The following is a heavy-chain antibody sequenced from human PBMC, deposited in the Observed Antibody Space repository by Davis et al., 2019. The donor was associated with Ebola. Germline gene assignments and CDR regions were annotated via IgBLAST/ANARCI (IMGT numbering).Heavy chain of an antibody. Sequence: MPGGSLRLSCTVSGGSISSYYWSWIRQPPGKGLEWIGYIYYSGSTNYNPSLKSRVTISVDTSKNQFSLKLSSVTAADTAVYYCASNGYYDSSGYYYWGQGTLVTVSS. V-gene: IGHV4-59*01. CDR2: IYYSGST. J-gene: IGHJ4*02. CDR1: GGSISSYY. CDR3: ASNGYYDSSGYYY. D-gene: IGHD3-22*01.